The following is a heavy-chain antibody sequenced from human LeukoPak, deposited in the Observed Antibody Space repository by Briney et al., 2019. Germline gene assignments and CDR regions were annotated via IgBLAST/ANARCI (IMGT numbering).Heavy chain of an antibody. CDR3: ASCCSSTSVEPPIYYYYYYYMDV. CDR1: GGTFSSYA. Sequence: SVKVSCKASGGTFSSYAISWVRQAPGQGLEWMGGIIPIFGTANYAQKFQGRVTITTDESTSTAYVELSSLRSEDTAVYYCASCCSSTSVEPPIYYYYYYYMDVWGKGTTVTVSS. CDR2: IIPIFGTA. D-gene: IGHD2-2*01. V-gene: IGHV1-69*05. J-gene: IGHJ6*03.